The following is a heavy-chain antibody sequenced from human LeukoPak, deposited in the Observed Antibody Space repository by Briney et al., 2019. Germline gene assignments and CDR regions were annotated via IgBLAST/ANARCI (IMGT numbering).Heavy chain of an antibody. Sequence: SETLSLTCTVSGGSISSGSYYWSWFRQPAEKGLEWIGRIYTSGSTYYNPSLKSRVTISADTSKNQFSLNVSSVTAADTAVYYCASNRYSSSSTMFDYWGQGTLVTVSS. CDR3: ASNRYSSSSTMFDY. CDR2: IYTSGST. J-gene: IGHJ4*02. V-gene: IGHV4-61*02. CDR1: GGSISSGSYY. D-gene: IGHD6-6*01.